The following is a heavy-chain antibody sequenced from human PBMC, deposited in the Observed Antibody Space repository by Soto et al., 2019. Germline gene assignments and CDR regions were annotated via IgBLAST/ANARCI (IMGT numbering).Heavy chain of an antibody. CDR3: AKGQHCSSTSCYFYYYGMDV. Sequence: GGSLRLSCTASGFTFNRHAMTWVRQAPGKGLEWVSGLSDSGGSIYYADSVKGRFTISRDNSMNTLYLQMNSLRAEDTAVYYCAKGQHCSSTSCYFYYYGMDVWGQGTTVTVSS. D-gene: IGHD2-2*01. V-gene: IGHV3-23*01. CDR1: GFTFNRHA. CDR2: LSDSGGSI. J-gene: IGHJ6*02.